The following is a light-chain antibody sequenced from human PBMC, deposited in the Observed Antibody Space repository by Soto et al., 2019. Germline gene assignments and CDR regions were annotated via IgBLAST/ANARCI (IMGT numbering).Light chain of an antibody. CDR2: DVT. Sequence: QSVLTQPASVSGSPGQPITISCTGTSSDVGGYNYVSWYQQHPGKAPKLMIYDVTDRPSGVSTRFSGSKSGNTASLTISGLQADDEAHYYCSSYTSSGTGIFGGGTQLTVL. J-gene: IGLJ2*01. V-gene: IGLV2-14*01. CDR3: SSYTSSGTGI. CDR1: SSDVGGYNY.